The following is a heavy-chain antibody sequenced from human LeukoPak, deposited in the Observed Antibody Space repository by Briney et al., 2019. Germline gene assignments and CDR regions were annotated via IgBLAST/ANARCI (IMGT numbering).Heavy chain of an antibody. CDR2: IRYDGSNK. Sequence: GGSLRLSCAASGFTVSSNYMSWVRQAPGKGLEWVAFIRYDGSNKYYADSVKGRFTISRDNSKNTLYLQMNSLRAEDTAVYYCAKEGCSGGSCYSGFDYWGQGTLVTVSS. CDR3: AKEGCSGGSCYSGFDY. D-gene: IGHD2-15*01. CDR1: GFTVSSNY. V-gene: IGHV3-30*02. J-gene: IGHJ4*02.